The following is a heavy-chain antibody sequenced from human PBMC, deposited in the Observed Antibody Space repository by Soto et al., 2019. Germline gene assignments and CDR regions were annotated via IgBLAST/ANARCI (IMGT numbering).Heavy chain of an antibody. J-gene: IGHJ5*02. CDR2: IYYSGST. CDR3: ARSIDP. CDR1: GGSISSGGYY. V-gene: IGHV4-31*01. Sequence: QVQLQESGPGLVKPSQTLSLTCTVSGGSISSGGYYWSWIRQHPGKGLEWIGYIYYSGSTYYNPXXXXXXXXXXXXXXXXXXXXXXXXXXXXXXXXXCARSIDPWGQGTLVTVSS.